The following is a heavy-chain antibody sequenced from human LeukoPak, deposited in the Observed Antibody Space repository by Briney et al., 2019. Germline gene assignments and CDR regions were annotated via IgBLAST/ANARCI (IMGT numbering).Heavy chain of an antibody. Sequence: PSETLSLTCTVSGGSISSSSYYWGWIRQPPGKGLEWIGSIYYSGSTYYNPSLKSRVTISVDTSKNQFSLKLSSVTAADTDVYYCARRGSYYYDSSGYYYHWGQGTLVTVSS. J-gene: IGHJ5*02. CDR2: IYYSGST. CDR1: GGSISSSSYY. CDR3: ARRGSYYYDSSGYYYH. D-gene: IGHD3-22*01. V-gene: IGHV4-39*07.